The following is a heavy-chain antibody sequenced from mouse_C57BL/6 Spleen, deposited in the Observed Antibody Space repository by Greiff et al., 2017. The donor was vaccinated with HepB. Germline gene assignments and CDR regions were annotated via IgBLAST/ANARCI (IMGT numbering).Heavy chain of an antibody. CDR2: IDPSDSET. D-gene: IGHD1-1*01. Sequence: VQLQQPGAELVRPGSSVKLSCKASGYTFTSYWMHWVKQRPIQGLEWIGNIDPSDSETHYNQKFKDKATLTVDKSSSTAYMQLSSLTSEDSAVYYCARWGTTVVGNFDVWGTGTTVTVSS. CDR3: ARWGTTVVGNFDV. V-gene: IGHV1-52*01. CDR1: GYTFTSYW. J-gene: IGHJ1*03.